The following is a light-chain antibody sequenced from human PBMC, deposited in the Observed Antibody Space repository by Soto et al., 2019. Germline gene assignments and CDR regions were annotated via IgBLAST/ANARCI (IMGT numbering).Light chain of an antibody. CDR1: SSNLGAGYD. V-gene: IGLV1-40*01. CDR3: HSYDSSLSEGI. Sequence: QSVLRQPPSVSGAPGQRVTISCTGSSSNLGAGYDVQWYQQLPGTAPKLLIYGNYNRPSGVPDRFSGSKSGTSASLAITGLQAEDEADYYCHSYDSSLSEGIFGGGTKVTVL. CDR2: GNY. J-gene: IGLJ2*01.